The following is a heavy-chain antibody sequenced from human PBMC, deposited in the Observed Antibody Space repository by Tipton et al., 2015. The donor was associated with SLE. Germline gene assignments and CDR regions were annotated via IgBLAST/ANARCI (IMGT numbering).Heavy chain of an antibody. CDR1: GGSFSGYY. CDR3: ARPSIAAAGFDY. CDR2: INHSGST. Sequence: TLSLTCAVYGGSFSGYYWSWIRQPPGKGLEWIGEINHSGSTNYNPSLKSRVTISVDTSKNQFSLKLSSVTAADTAVYYCARPSIAAAGFDYWGQGTLVTVSS. V-gene: IGHV4-34*01. D-gene: IGHD6-13*01. J-gene: IGHJ4*02.